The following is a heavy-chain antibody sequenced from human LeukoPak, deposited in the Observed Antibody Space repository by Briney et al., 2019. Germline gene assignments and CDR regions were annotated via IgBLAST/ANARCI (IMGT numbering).Heavy chain of an antibody. D-gene: IGHD2-15*01. CDR1: GGTFSSYA. Sequence: ASVKVSCKASGGTFSSYAISWVRQAPGQGLEWMGRIIPIFGTANYAQKFQGRVTITADESTSTAYMELSSLRSEDTAVYYCARWVAHDHAFDIWGQGTMVTVSS. CDR2: IIPIFGTA. V-gene: IGHV1-69*13. CDR3: ARWVAHDHAFDI. J-gene: IGHJ3*02.